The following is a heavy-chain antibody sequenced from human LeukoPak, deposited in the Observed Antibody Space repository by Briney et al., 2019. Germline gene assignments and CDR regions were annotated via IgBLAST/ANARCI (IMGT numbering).Heavy chain of an antibody. CDR3: AAGGSGSYYKDYNWFDP. D-gene: IGHD3-10*01. J-gene: IGHJ5*02. CDR1: GGSFSGYY. CDR2: IYYSGST. V-gene: IGHV4-34*01. Sequence: SETLSLTCAVYGGSFSGYYWSWIRQPPGKGLEWIGSIYYSGSTYYNPSLKSRVTISVDTSKNQFSLKLSSVTAADTAVYYCAAGGSGSYYKDYNWFDPWGQGTLVTVSS.